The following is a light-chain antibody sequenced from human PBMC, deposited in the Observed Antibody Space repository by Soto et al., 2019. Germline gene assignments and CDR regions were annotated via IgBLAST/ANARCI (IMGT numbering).Light chain of an antibody. CDR1: SGINVGTYR. CDR3: MIWHSSAWV. V-gene: IGLV5-45*03. CDR2: YKSDSDK. Sequence: QLVLTQPSSLSASPGASASLTCTLRSGINVGTYRIYWYQQKPGSPPQYLLRYKSDSDKQQGSGVPSRFSGSKDASANAGMLLISGLQSEDEADYYCMIWHSSAWVFGGGTKLTVL. J-gene: IGLJ3*02.